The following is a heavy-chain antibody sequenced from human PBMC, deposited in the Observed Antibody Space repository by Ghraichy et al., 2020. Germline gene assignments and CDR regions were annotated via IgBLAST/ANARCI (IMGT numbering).Heavy chain of an antibody. V-gene: IGHV3-7*01. CDR1: GFTFGNYW. CDR2: INEDGSET. J-gene: IGHJ4*02. Sequence: LSLTCAASGFTFGNYWMSWVRQAPGKGLEWVANINEDGSETYYGDSVKGRFTIFRDNAMKSLYLQMNSLRAEDTAVYYCGRFRPFDYWGQGTLVPVSS. CDR3: GRFRPFDY.